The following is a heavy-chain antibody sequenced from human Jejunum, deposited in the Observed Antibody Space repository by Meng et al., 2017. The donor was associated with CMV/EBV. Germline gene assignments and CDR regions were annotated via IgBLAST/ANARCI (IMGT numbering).Heavy chain of an antibody. CDR2: IADSGGST. J-gene: IGHJ5*01. Sequence: VKAMGPGGGLAPPKGSLSLSCAASGFTFSRQTKSRVRPAPGKGLEWVSNIADSGGSTYYADSVKGRFTISRDNSKNTLYLQMNSLRAEDTAVYYCVNRAWLESWGQGTLVTVSS. CDR3: VNRAWLES. CDR1: GFTFSRQT. V-gene: IGHV3-23*01.